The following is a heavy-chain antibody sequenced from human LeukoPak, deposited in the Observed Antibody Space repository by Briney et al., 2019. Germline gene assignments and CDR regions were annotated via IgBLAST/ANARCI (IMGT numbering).Heavy chain of an antibody. CDR1: GFTFSSYA. V-gene: IGHV3-23*01. CDR3: VKDQDMNTAMVFDY. D-gene: IGHD5-18*01. CDR2: IRGSGGST. Sequence: GGSLRLSCAASGFTFSSYAMSWVRQAPGKGLEWVSAIRGSGGSTYYADSVKGRFTISRDNSRSMVFLHMSSLRADDTAVYYCVKDQDMNTAMVFDYWGQGTLVTVSS. J-gene: IGHJ4*02.